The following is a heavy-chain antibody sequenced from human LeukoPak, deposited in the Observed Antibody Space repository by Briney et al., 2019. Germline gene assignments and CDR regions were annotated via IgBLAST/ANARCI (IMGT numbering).Heavy chain of an antibody. CDR3: ARDLYRIAAAGTTPFDY. J-gene: IGHJ4*02. CDR1: GYTFTGYY. Sequence: ASVKVSCKASGYTFTGYYMHWVRQAPGQGLELMGRINPNSGGTNYAQKFQGRVTMTRDTSISTAYMELSRLRSDDTAVYYCARDLYRIAAAGTTPFDYWGQGTLVTVSS. CDR2: INPNSGGT. D-gene: IGHD6-13*01. V-gene: IGHV1-2*06.